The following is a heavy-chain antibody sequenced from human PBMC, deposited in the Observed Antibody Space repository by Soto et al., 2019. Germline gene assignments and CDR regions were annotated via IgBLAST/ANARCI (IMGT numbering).Heavy chain of an antibody. Sequence: EVQLVESGGGLVQPGGSLRLSCAASGFTFSSYSMNWVRQAPGKGLEWVSYISSSSSTIYYADSVKGRFTISRDNAKNSLYLQMNSLRDEDMAVYYCARGTESYDFWSGYYGGGNWFDPWGQGTLVTVSS. D-gene: IGHD3-3*01. CDR3: ARGTESYDFWSGYYGGGNWFDP. CDR2: ISSSSSTI. CDR1: GFTFSSYS. J-gene: IGHJ5*02. V-gene: IGHV3-48*02.